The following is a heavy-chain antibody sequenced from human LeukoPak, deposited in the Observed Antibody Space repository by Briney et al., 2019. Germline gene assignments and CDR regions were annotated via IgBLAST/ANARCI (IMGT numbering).Heavy chain of an antibody. CDR3: ARDSSNGPFQH. V-gene: IGHV1-46*01. CDR1: GYTFTGYY. J-gene: IGHJ1*01. CDR2: INPSGGST. D-gene: IGHD2-8*01. Sequence: GASVKVSCKASGYTFTGYYMHWVRQAPGQGLEWMGIINPSGGSTSYAQKFQGRVTMTRDTSTSTVYMELSSLRSEDTAVYYCARDSSNGPFQHWGQGTLVTVSS.